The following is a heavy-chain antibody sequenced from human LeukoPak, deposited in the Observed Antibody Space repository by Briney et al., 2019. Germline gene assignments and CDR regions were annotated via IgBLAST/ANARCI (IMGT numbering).Heavy chain of an antibody. J-gene: IGHJ4*02. CDR3: ARVSLGAATPKALFDY. D-gene: IGHD1-26*01. CDR2: INTNTGNP. V-gene: IGHV7-4-1*02. CDR1: GYTFTSYA. Sequence: ASVKVSCKASGYTFTSYAMNWVRQAPGQGLEWMGWINTNTGNPTYAQGFTGRFVFSLDTSVSTAYLQISSLKAEDTAVYYCARVSLGAATPKALFDYWGQGTLVTVSS.